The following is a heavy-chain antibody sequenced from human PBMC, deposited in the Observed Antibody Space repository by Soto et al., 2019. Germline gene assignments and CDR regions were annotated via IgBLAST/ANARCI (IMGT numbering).Heavy chain of an antibody. D-gene: IGHD2-2*01. V-gene: IGHV1-3*01. CDR1: GYTFTSYA. Sequence: ASVKVSCKASGYTFTSYAMHWVRQAPGQRLEWMGWINAGNGNTKYSQKFQGRVTITRDTSTSTAYMELSSLRSEDTAVYYCARALFSSRPGRQDLYAYWGQGSLVTGSS. CDR3: ARALFSSRPGRQDLYAY. CDR2: INAGNGNT. J-gene: IGHJ4*02.